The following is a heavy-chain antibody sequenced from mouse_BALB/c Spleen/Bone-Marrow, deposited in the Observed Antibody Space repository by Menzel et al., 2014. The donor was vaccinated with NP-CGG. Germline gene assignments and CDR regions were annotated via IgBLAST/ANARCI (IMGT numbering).Heavy chain of an antibody. V-gene: IGHV3-5*02. J-gene: IGHJ2*01. CDR2: IYYSGTI. CDR1: GISIXTGNYR. Sequence: EVQLQQSGPGLVKPSQTVSLTCTVTGISIXTGNYRWSWIRQFPGNKLEWLGYIYYSGTITYNPSLTSRTTITRDTSXNQFFLEMNSLTAEDTATYYCARFYGNYFDYWGQGTTLTVSS. D-gene: IGHD2-1*01. CDR3: ARFYGNYFDY.